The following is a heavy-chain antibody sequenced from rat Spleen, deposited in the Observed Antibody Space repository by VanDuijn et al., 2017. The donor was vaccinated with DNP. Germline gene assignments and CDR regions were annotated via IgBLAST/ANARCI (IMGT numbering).Heavy chain of an antibody. Sequence: EVQLVESGGGLIQPGMSLRLSCVASGFTFNNNWMTWIRQAPGSGLEWVASITNTGGSTYYPDSVKGRFTISRDNAKSTLYLQMNSLRSEDTATYYCTIYNNYYFDYWGQGVMVTVSS. CDR1: GFTFNNNW. CDR2: ITNTGGST. D-gene: IGHD1-10*01. V-gene: IGHV5-31*01. CDR3: TIYNNYYFDY. J-gene: IGHJ2*01.